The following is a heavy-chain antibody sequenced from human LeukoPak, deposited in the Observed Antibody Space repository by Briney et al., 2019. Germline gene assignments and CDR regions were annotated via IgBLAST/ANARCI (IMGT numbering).Heavy chain of an antibody. Sequence: PGGSLRLSCAASGFTFSNAWMSWVRQAPGKGLEWVGRIKSKTDGGTTDYAAPVKGRFTISRDDSKNTLYLQMNSLKTEDTAVYYCTTDSDGIQLWPLPYYYYYGMDVWGQGTTVTVSS. CDR2: IKSKTDGGTT. CDR1: GFTFSNAW. D-gene: IGHD5-18*01. CDR3: TTDSDGIQLWPLPYYYYYGMDV. V-gene: IGHV3-15*01. J-gene: IGHJ6*02.